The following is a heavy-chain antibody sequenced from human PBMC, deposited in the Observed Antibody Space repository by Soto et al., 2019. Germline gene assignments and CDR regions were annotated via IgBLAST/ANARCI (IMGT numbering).Heavy chain of an antibody. CDR3: AKFFVEAGGSSGWPWSFHF. CDR2: ISGTGGTT. D-gene: IGHD6-25*01. V-gene: IGHV3-23*01. Sequence: EVQLLESGGGLVQPGGSLRLSCAASGFTFSSYAMSWVRQAPGKGLEWVSAISGTGGTTYYADSVKGRFNISRDKSRNTLHLKMNRLRAEDTAIDYCAKFFVEAGGSSGWPWSFHFWGQGTLVTVSS. J-gene: IGHJ4*02. CDR1: GFTFSSYA.